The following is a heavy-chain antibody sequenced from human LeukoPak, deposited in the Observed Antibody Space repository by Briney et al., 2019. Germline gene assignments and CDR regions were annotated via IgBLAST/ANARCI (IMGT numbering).Heavy chain of an antibody. V-gene: IGHV1-69*04. CDR1: GGTFSSYT. CDR2: IIPILGIA. J-gene: IGHJ5*02. D-gene: IGHD3-10*01. CDR3: ARDGYETYYYGSGRYSNWFDP. Sequence: SVKVSCKASGGTFSSYTISWVRQAPGQGLEWVGRIIPILGIANYAQKFQGRVTITADKSTSTAYMELSSLRSEDTAVYYCARDGYETYYYGSGRYSNWFDPWGQGTLVTVSS.